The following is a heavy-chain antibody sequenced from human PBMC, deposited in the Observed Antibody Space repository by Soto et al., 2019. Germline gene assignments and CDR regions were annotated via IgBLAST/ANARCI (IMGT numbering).Heavy chain of an antibody. CDR1: GASINSGEYY. CDR2: FYYTGNT. Sequence: QLQLQESGPRLVKPSETLSLTCTVSGASINSGEYYWGWIRQPPWKGVEWIGNFYYTGNTYYNPSLKSRVTLSADTSENQFTLKLNSATTADTPVYYCARQVPGYCISSSCDQRSDYWGQGILVTVSS. J-gene: IGHJ4*02. D-gene: IGHD2-2*03. V-gene: IGHV4-39*01. CDR3: ARQVPGYCISSSCDQRSDY.